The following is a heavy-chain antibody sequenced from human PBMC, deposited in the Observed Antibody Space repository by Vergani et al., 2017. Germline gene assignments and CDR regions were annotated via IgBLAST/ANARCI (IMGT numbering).Heavy chain of an antibody. J-gene: IGHJ4*02. V-gene: IGHV3-21*01. CDR1: GFTFSSYS. CDR3: ARETGCSWSYSAY. D-gene: IGHD3-10*02. Sequence: EVQLVESGGGLVKPGGSLRLSCAASGFTFSSYSMNWVRQAPGKGLEWVSSISSSSSYIYYADSVKGRFTISRDNAKNSLYLQMNSLRAEETAVYYCARETGCSWSYSAYWGQGTLVTVSS. CDR2: ISSSSSYI.